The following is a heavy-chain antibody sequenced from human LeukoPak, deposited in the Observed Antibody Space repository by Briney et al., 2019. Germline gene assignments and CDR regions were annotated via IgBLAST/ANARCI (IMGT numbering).Heavy chain of an antibody. CDR1: GGTFNNYA. J-gene: IGHJ4*02. CDR3: ATEPSRSYSFDHLDF. D-gene: IGHD5-12*01. Sequence: SVKVSFKTSGGTFNNYAISWVRQAPGQGLEWMGRVVPMFGIRNYPQTFRGRVNITADKATNTVYMELRSLRAEDTAIYYCATEPSRSYSFDHLDFWGLGTPVTVSS. CDR2: VVPMFGIR. V-gene: IGHV1-69*04.